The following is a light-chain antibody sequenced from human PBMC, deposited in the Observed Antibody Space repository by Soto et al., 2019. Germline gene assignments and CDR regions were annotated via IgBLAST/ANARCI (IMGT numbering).Light chain of an antibody. CDR2: GAS. Sequence: EIVLTQSPVTLSLSPGEKATLSCRASQSVSSSYLAWYQQKPGQAPRLLIYGASSRATGIPDRFSGSVSGTDFTLTINRLEPEDFAVYYCQQYGTSRAFGQGTKVENK. V-gene: IGKV3-20*01. CDR1: QSVSSSY. CDR3: QQYGTSRA. J-gene: IGKJ1*01.